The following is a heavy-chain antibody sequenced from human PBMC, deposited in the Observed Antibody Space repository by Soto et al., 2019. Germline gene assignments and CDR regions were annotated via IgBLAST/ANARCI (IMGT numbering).Heavy chain of an antibody. J-gene: IGHJ6*02. V-gene: IGHV1-18*04. CDR1: GYTFIGYG. CDR3: ARESGSAAPYYFYYAMDV. CDR2: ISGYNGET. Sequence: GASVKVSCKASGYTFIGYGISWVRQAPGQGLEWMGWISGYNGETRYAQNFQGRVTMTTDASTNTAYMDLRTLRYDDTAVYYCARESGSAAPYYFYYAMDVWGQGTTVTVSS. D-gene: IGHD1-26*01.